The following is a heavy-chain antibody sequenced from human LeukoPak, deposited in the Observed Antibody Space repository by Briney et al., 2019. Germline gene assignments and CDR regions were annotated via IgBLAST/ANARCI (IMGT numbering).Heavy chain of an antibody. V-gene: IGHV3-15*01. CDR3: TTIWFGELFRNGPDY. CDR2: IKSKTDGGTT. J-gene: IGHJ4*02. Sequence: GGSLRLSCAASGFTFSSYAMSWVRQAPGKGLEWVGRIKSKTDGGTTGYAAPVKGRFTISRDDSKNTLYLQMNSLKTEDTAVYYCTTIWFGELFRNGPDYWGQGTLVTVSS. D-gene: IGHD3-10*01. CDR1: GFTFSSYA.